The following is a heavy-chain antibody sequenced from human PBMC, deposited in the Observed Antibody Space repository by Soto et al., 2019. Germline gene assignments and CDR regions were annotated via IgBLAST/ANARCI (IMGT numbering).Heavy chain of an antibody. D-gene: IGHD3-22*01. V-gene: IGHV1-18*01. CDR2: INPYSGDT. CDR1: GYTFSNYG. Sequence: ASVKVSCKTSGYTFSNYGLTWVRQAPGQGLEWMGWINPYSGDTNYEQHFQGRLTMTTDTSTSTAHMELRSLRSDDTAVYYCARDRGPSSGYYPYWFDPWGQGTLVTVSS. J-gene: IGHJ5*02. CDR3: ARDRGPSSGYYPYWFDP.